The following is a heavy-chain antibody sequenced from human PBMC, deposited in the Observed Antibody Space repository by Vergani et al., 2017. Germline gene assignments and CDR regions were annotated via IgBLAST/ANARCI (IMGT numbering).Heavy chain of an antibody. V-gene: IGHV3-33*01. Sequence: QVQLVESGGGVVQPGRSLRLSCAASGFTFSSYGMHWVRQAPGKGLEWVAVIWYDGSNKYYADSVKGRFTISRDNSKNTLYLQMISLRAEDTAVYYCARDRSGYSPNFDYWGQGTLVTVSS. D-gene: IGHD3-22*01. CDR1: GFTFSSYG. J-gene: IGHJ4*02. CDR2: IWYDGSNK. CDR3: ARDRSGYSPNFDY.